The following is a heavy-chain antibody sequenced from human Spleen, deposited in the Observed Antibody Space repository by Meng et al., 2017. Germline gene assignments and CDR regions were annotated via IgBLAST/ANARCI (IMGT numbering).Heavy chain of an antibody. Sequence: SETLSLTCAVYGGSFSGYYWSWIRQPPGKGLEWIGEINHSGSTNYNPSLKSRVTISVDTSKNQFSLKLSSVTAADTAVYYCARGAGGGPTYYYGSGSLQFDYWGQGTLVTVSS. CDR3: ARGAGGGPTYYYGSGSLQFDY. CDR1: GGSFSGYY. J-gene: IGHJ4*02. V-gene: IGHV4-34*01. CDR2: INHSGST. D-gene: IGHD3-10*01.